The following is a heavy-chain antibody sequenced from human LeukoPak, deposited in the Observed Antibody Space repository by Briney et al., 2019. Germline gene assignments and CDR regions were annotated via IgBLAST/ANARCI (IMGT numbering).Heavy chain of an antibody. J-gene: IGHJ6*03. Sequence: GASVKVSCQASGYTFTGYYMHWVRQAPGQGLEWMGWINPNSGGTNYAQKFQGRVTMTRDTSISTAYMELSRLRSDDTAVYYCARSGAAAAYSEVYYYYMDVWGKGTTVTVSS. D-gene: IGHD6-13*01. CDR1: GYTFTGYY. V-gene: IGHV1-2*02. CDR3: ARSGAAAAYSEVYYYYMDV. CDR2: INPNSGGT.